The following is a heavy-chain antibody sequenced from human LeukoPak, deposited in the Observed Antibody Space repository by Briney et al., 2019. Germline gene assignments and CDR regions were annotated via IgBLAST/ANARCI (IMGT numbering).Heavy chain of an antibody. V-gene: IGHV3-66*01. Sequence: GGSLRLSCAASGFTVSSNYMSWVRQAPGKGLEWVSVIYSGGTTYYADSVKGRFTISRDNSKNTLYLQMNSLRAEDTAVYHCARTTTFAPHFDYWGQGTLVTVSS. CDR3: ARTTTFAPHFDY. CDR2: IYSGGTT. D-gene: IGHD1-1*01. CDR1: GFTVSSNY. J-gene: IGHJ4*02.